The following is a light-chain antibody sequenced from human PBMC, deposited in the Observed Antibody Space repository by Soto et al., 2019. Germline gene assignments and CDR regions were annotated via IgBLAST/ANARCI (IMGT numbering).Light chain of an antibody. CDR3: QQRSNWPIT. CDR2: ATS. V-gene: IGKV3D-20*02. J-gene: IGKJ5*01. Sequence: EIILTQSPDTLSLSPGERATLSCSASQTVSSNYLAWCQQRPGQAPRLLIYATSNRATGIPARFSGSGSGTDFTLTISSLEPEDFAVYYCQQRSNWPITFGQGTRLEIK. CDR1: QTVSSNY.